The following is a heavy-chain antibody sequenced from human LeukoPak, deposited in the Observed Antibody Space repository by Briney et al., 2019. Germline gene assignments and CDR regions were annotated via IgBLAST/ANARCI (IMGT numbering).Heavy chain of an antibody. CDR1: GGSISSYY. CDR2: IYISGST. J-gene: IGHJ4*02. V-gene: IGHV4-4*07. D-gene: IGHD2-21*02. Sequence: SETLSLTCTVSGGSISSYYWSWIRQPAGKGLEWIGRIYISGSTNYNPSLKSRVTMSVDTSKNQFSLKLSSVTAADTAVYYCARDEQSFCGGDCYPILGYWGQGTPVTVSS. CDR3: ARDEQSFCGGDCYPILGY.